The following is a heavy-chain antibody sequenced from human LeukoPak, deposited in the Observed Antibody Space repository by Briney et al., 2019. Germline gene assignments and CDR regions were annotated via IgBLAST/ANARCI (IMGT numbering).Heavy chain of an antibody. CDR1: GFTFSTYG. V-gene: IGHV3-33*01. J-gene: IGHJ4*02. D-gene: IGHD3-22*01. CDR3: ARKKDTFDFYDSSGLDY. Sequence: GWSLGLSCAASGFTFSTYGMHWVRQAPGKGLEWVANIWYDGSTKYYADSVKGRFTISRDNSKNTLYLQMNSLRAEDTAVYYCARKKDTFDFYDSSGLDYWGQGALVTVSS. CDR2: IWYDGSTK.